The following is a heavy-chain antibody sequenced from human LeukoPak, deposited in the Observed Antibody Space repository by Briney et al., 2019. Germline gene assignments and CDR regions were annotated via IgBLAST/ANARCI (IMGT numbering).Heavy chain of an antibody. D-gene: IGHD3-22*01. Sequence: GGSLRLSCAASGFTVSSNYMSWVRQAPGKGPEWVSVIYSGGNTYYADSVQGRFTMSRENPENTLYLQMNSLRAEDTAVYYCAKAHDRGYYYGFDYWGQGTLVTVSS. CDR1: GFTVSSNY. V-gene: IGHV3-66*01. CDR3: AKAHDRGYYYGFDY. CDR2: IYSGGNT. J-gene: IGHJ4*02.